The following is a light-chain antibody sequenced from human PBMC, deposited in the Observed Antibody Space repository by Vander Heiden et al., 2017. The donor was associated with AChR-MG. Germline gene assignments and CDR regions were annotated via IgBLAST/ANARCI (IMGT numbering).Light chain of an antibody. Sequence: EVALTQSPATLSLSPGHSPTVSCRPSQSVSSNHIVWYQQKPGQAPRFLIYGASKRATGTPDRFSGDGSGTDFTLTISRLEPEDFAVYYCQHYGASPTWTFGQGTKVEIK. CDR3: QHYGASPTWT. CDR1: QSVSSNH. CDR2: GAS. J-gene: IGKJ1*01. V-gene: IGKV3-20*01.